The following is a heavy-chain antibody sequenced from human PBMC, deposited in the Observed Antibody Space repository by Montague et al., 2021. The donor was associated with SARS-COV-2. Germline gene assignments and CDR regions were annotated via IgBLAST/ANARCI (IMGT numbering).Heavy chain of an antibody. V-gene: IGHV4/OR15-8*01. D-gene: IGHD3-16*01. CDR3: SRPGLGVSAHFDY. CDR1: GGSISDNNW. J-gene: IGHJ4*02. CDR2: IYHSGHY. Sequence: SETLSLTCAVSGGSISDNNWWTWVRQSPGKGPEWVGEIYHSGHYNIKASLRSRVTISVDKTKNQFSLKMTSLTAADTAVYYCSRPGLGVSAHFDYWAQGTLVTVSS.